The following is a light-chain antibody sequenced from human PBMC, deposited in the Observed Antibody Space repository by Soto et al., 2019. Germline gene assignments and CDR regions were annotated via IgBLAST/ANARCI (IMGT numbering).Light chain of an antibody. CDR2: EVS. V-gene: IGLV2-8*01. CDR1: SSDVGGYYY. CDR3: SSFAGSTPYV. J-gene: IGLJ1*01. Sequence: QSALTQPPSASGSPGQSATISCTGTSSDVGGYYYVSWYQQHPAKAPKLMIYEVSKRPSGVPDRFSGSQSGNTAYLTVSGLQAEDEADYYSSSFAGSTPYVFGNETTLTVL.